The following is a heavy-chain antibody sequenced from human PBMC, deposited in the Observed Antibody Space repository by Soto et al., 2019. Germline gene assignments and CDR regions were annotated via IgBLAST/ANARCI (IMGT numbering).Heavy chain of an antibody. J-gene: IGHJ3*02. CDR2: IKQDGSEK. D-gene: IGHD4-17*01. Sequence: RLSNTAAGGKSRGLWMSWILKAPGKGLEWVANIKQDGSEKYYVDSVKGRFTISRDNAKNSLYLQMNSLRAEDTVVYYCARVGVTTDAFDIWGQGTMVTVSS. CDR3: ARVGVTTDAFDI. V-gene: IGHV3-7*01. CDR1: GGKSRGLW.